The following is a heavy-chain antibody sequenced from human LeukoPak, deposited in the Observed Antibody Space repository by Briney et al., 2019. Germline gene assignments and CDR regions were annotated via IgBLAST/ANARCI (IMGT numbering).Heavy chain of an antibody. J-gene: IGHJ4*02. CDR2: INHSGST. D-gene: IGHD4-17*01. Sequence: SETLSLTCAVYGGSFSGYYWSWIRQPPGKGLEWIGEINHSGSTNYNPSLKSRVTISVDTSKDQFSLKLSSVTAPDTAVYYCARGGYGDSSEYWGQGTLVTVSS. V-gene: IGHV4-34*01. CDR1: GGSFSGYY. CDR3: ARGGYGDSSEY.